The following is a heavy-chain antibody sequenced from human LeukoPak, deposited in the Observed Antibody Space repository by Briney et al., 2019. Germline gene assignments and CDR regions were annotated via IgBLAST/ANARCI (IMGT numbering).Heavy chain of an antibody. Sequence: SETLSLTCAVYGGSFSGYYWSWIRQPPGKGLEWIGEINHSGSTNYNPFLKSRVTISVDTSKNQFSLKLSSVTAADTAVYYCARSRITMIVVVRNYYYYYGMDVWGQGTTVTVSS. CDR3: ARSRITMIVVVRNYYYYYGMDV. CDR2: INHSGST. V-gene: IGHV4-34*01. J-gene: IGHJ6*02. CDR1: GGSFSGYY. D-gene: IGHD3-22*01.